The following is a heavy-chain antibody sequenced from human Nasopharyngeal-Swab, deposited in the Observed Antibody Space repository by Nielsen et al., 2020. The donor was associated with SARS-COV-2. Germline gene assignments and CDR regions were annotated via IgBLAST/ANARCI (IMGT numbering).Heavy chain of an antibody. J-gene: IGHJ4*02. CDR1: GYTLTELS. CDR2: FDPEDGET. V-gene: IGHV1-24*01. Sequence: ASVKVSCKVSGYTLTELSMHWVRQAPGKGLEWMGGFDPEDGETIYAQKFQGRVTMTEDTSTDTAYMELSSLRSEDTAVYYCATDYELGGATTVDYWGQGTLVTVSS. D-gene: IGHD1-26*01. CDR3: ATDYELGGATTVDY.